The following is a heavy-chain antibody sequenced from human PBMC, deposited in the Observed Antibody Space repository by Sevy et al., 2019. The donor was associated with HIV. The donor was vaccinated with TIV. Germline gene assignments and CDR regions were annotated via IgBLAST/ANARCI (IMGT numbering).Heavy chain of an antibody. CDR3: ARDKREAYFDGSTSSDAFDI. CDR2: IISSSNYI. V-gene: IGHV3-21*01. J-gene: IGHJ3*02. D-gene: IGHD3-22*01. CDR1: GFTFSRSS. Sequence: GGSLRLSCAGSGFTFSRSSMNWVRQAPGKGLEWVSSIISSSNYIYYADSVKGRFTISRDNAKNSLLLLMNSLRAEDTAVYYCARDKREAYFDGSTSSDAFDIWGQGTLVTVSS.